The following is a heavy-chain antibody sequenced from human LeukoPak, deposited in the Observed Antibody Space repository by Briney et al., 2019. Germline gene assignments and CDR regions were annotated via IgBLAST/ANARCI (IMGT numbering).Heavy chain of an antibody. CDR2: IYYTGST. V-gene: IGHV4-59*08. Sequence: PSETLSLTCTVSGGSISSYYWSWIRQPPGKGLEWIGYIYYTGSTNYNPSLKSRVTMSVDTSKNQFSLKLSPVTAADTAVYYCARPCYDGSGAYAFDVWGQGTLVTVSS. CDR3: ARPCYDGSGAYAFDV. D-gene: IGHD2-2*01. J-gene: IGHJ3*01. CDR1: GGSISSYY.